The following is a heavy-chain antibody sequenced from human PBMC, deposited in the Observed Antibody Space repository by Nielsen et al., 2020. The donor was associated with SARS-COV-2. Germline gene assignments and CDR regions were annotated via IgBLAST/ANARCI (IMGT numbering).Heavy chain of an antibody. CDR3: ARSYSSGWYRYYYYYYMDV. CDR1: GFSLSNARMG. V-gene: IGHV2-26*01. Sequence: SCPTLVKPTETLTLTCTVSGFSLSNARMGVSWIRQPPGKALEWLAHIFSNDEKSYSTSLKSRLTISKDTSKIQVVLTMTNMDPVDTATYYCARSYSSGWYRYYYYYYMDVWGKGTTVTVSS. J-gene: IGHJ6*03. D-gene: IGHD6-19*01. CDR2: IFSNDEK.